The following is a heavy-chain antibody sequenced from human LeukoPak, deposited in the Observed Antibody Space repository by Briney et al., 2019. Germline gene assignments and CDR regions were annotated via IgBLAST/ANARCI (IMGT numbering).Heavy chain of an antibody. CDR1: GGTFSSYA. D-gene: IGHD2-21*01. Sequence: SVKVSCKASGGTFSSYAISWVRQAPGQGLEWMGGIIPIFGTANYAQKFQGRVTITAGKSTSTAYMELSSLRSEDTAVYYCARGDWYAVAARRGMDVWGQGTTVTVSS. CDR3: ARGDWYAVAARRGMDV. J-gene: IGHJ6*02. CDR2: IIPIFGTA. V-gene: IGHV1-69*06.